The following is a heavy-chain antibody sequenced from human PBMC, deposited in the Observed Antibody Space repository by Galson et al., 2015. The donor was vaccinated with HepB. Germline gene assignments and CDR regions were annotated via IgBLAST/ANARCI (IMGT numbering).Heavy chain of an antibody. Sequence: SETLSLTCGVYDGSFSGCYWSWIRQSPEKGLEWIGEINDIGNINSNPSLRSRVSISVDTSMNQFSLRLTSVTAADTAVYYCARARAFCGGDCYPTYYNHTGMDVWGQGTAVTVSS. V-gene: IGHV4-34*01. CDR3: ARARAFCGGDCYPTYYNHTGMDV. CDR2: INDIGNI. D-gene: IGHD2-21*02. J-gene: IGHJ6*02. CDR1: DGSFSGCY.